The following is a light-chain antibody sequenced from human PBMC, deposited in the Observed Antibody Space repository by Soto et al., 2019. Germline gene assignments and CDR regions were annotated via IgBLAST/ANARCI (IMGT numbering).Light chain of an antibody. CDR3: QQRSNWPPIT. Sequence: PGARATLSCRASQSVSSYLAWYQQKPGQAPRLLIYDASNRATGIPARFSGSGSGTDFTLTISSLEPEDFAVYYCQQRSNWPPITFGQGTRLEIK. CDR1: QSVSSY. J-gene: IGKJ5*01. CDR2: DAS. V-gene: IGKV3-11*01.